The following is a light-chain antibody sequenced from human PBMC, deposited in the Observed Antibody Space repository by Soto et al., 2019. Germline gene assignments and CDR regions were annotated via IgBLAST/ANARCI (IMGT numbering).Light chain of an antibody. V-gene: IGKV3-15*01. Sequence: EIVMTQSPATLSLSPGERATLSCRASQSVFSSLAWYQQRPGQDPRLLIYGSATRATGIPDRFSGSGSGTEFTLTISSLQSEDSAGYYCQQYHSWPAVGQGTKLELK. CDR1: QSVFSS. J-gene: IGKJ1*01. CDR2: GSA. CDR3: QQYHSWPA.